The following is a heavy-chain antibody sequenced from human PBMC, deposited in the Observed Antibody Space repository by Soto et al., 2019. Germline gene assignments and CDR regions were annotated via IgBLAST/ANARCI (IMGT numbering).Heavy chain of an antibody. CDR1: GFTFSSYW. CDR3: ARAPTSISGYDPRPIDY. J-gene: IGHJ4*02. D-gene: IGHD5-12*01. V-gene: IGHV3-74*01. CDR2: INSDGSST. Sequence: EVQLVESGGGLVQPGGSLRLSCAASGFTFSSYWMHWVRQAPGKGLVWVSRINSDGSSTSYADSVKGRFTISRDNAKNTLYLQMNGLRAEDTAVYYCARAPTSISGYDPRPIDYWGQGTLVTVSS.